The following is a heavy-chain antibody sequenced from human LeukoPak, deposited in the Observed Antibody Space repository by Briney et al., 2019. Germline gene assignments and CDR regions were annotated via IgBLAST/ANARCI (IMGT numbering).Heavy chain of an antibody. CDR1: GFTFSDYS. V-gene: IGHV3-11*01. D-gene: IGHD2-2*01. Sequence: RGSLRLSCAASGFTFSDYSMSWIRQAPGKGLEWVSYISSSGSTIYYADSVKGRFTISRDNAKNSLYLQMNSLRAEDAAVYYCARRYCSSTSCFGIDPWGQGTLVTVSS. CDR2: ISSSGSTI. J-gene: IGHJ5*02. CDR3: ARRYCSSTSCFGIDP.